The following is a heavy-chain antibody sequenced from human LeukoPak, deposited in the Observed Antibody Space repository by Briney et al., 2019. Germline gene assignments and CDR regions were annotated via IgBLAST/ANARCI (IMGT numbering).Heavy chain of an antibody. J-gene: IGHJ4*02. CDR2: INHSGST. V-gene: IGHV4-34*01. Sequence: PSETLSLTCAVYGGSSSGYYWSWIRQPPGKGLEWIGEINHSGSTNYNPSLKSRVTISVDTSKNQFSLKLSSVTAADTAVYYCARGVIKYSSSYGYWGQGILVTVSS. CDR3: ARGVIKYSSSYGY. CDR1: GGSSSGYY. D-gene: IGHD6-6*01.